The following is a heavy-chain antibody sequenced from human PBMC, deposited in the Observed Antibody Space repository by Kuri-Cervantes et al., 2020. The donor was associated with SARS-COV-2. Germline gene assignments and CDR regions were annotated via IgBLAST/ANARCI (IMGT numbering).Heavy chain of an antibody. CDR2: IYYSGST. V-gene: IGHV4-39*01. J-gene: IGHJ4*02. CDR1: GGSISSSSYY. CDR3: ASWAIAARRDFDY. D-gene: IGHD6-6*01. Sequence: GSLRLSCTVSGGSISSSSYYWGWIRQPPGKGLEWIGSIYYSGSTYYNPSLKSRVTISVDTSKNQFSLKLSSVTAADTAVYYCASWAIAARRDFDYWGQGTLVTVSS.